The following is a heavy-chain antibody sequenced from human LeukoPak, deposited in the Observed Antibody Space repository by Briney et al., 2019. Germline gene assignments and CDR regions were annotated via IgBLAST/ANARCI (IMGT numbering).Heavy chain of an antibody. J-gene: IGHJ3*02. CDR2: INWNGGST. D-gene: IGHD3-22*01. CDR1: GFNFDDYG. V-gene: IGHV3-20*04. CDR3: AKDSSGCFDGAFDI. Sequence: GGSLRLSCAASGFNFDDYGMSWVRQAPGKGLEWVSGINWNGGSTGYADSVKGRFTISRGNAKNSLFLQMNSLRAEDTALYYCAKDSSGCFDGAFDIWGQGTMVTVSS.